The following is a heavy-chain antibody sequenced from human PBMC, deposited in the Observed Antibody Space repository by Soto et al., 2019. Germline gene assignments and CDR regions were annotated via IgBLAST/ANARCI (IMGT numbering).Heavy chain of an antibody. D-gene: IGHD6-6*01. J-gene: IGHJ4*02. CDR1: GGSISSGGYY. Sequence: SETLSLTCTVSGGSISSGGYYWSWIRQHPGKGLEWIGYIYYSGSTYYNPSLKSRVTISVDTSKNQFSLKLSSVTAADTAVYYCAREGDNSSHSRYFDYWGQGTLVTVSS. CDR3: AREGDNSSHSRYFDY. CDR2: IYYSGST. V-gene: IGHV4-31*03.